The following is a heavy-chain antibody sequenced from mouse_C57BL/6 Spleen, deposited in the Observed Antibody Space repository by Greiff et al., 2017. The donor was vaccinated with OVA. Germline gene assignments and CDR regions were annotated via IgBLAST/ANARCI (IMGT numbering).Heavy chain of an antibody. CDR1: GFSFNTYA. V-gene: IGHV10-1*01. D-gene: IGHD2-4*01. CDR2: IRSKSNNYAT. CDR3: VRPSYYDYEDYAMDY. Sequence: EVQVVESGGGLVQPKGSLKLSCAASGFSFNTYAMNWVRQAPGQGLEWVARIRSKSNNYATYYADSVKDRFTISRDDSESMLYLQMNNLKTEDTAMYYCVRPSYYDYEDYAMDYWGQGTSVTVSS. J-gene: IGHJ4*01.